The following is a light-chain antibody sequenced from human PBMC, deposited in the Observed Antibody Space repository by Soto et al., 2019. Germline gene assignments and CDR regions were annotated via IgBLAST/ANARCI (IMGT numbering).Light chain of an antibody. V-gene: IGKV3-11*01. J-gene: IGKJ5*01. CDR3: QQRSNWPPIT. CDR1: QTVSSS. Sequence: EIVLTQSPSTLSLSPGERATLSCRASQTVSSSLAWYQQKPGQAPRLLIYEASNRATGIPARFSGSGSGTEFTLTISSLEPEDFAVYYCQQRSNWPPITFGQGTRLEIK. CDR2: EAS.